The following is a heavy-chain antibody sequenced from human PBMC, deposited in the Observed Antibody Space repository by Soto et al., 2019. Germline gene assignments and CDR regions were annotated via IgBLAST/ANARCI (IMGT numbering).Heavy chain of an antibody. D-gene: IGHD5-18*01. V-gene: IGHV3-30*18. J-gene: IGHJ3*02. Sequence: VQLVESGGGVVQPGRSLRLSCAASGFTFSSYGMHWVRQAPGKGLEWVAVISYDGSNKYYADSVKGRFTISRDNSKNTLYLQMNSLRAEDTAVYYCAKDSGYSYGYGAFDIWGQGTMVTVSS. CDR1: GFTFSSYG. CDR3: AKDSGYSYGYGAFDI. CDR2: ISYDGSNK.